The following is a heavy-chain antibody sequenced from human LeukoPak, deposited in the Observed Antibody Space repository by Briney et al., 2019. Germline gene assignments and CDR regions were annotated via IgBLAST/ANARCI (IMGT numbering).Heavy chain of an antibody. V-gene: IGHV3-11*04. Sequence: GGSLRLSCAASGFTFSDYYMSWIRQAPGKGLEWVSYISSSGSTKYYADSVKGRFTISRDNAKNSLYLQMNSLRAEDTAVYYCARQEAAAGRDDFDYWGQGTLVTVSS. D-gene: IGHD6-13*01. CDR3: ARQEAAAGRDDFDY. CDR1: GFTFSDYY. CDR2: ISSSGSTK. J-gene: IGHJ4*02.